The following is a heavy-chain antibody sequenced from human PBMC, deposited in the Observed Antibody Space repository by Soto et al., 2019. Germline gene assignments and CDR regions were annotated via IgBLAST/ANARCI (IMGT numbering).Heavy chain of an antibody. Sequence: PSETLSLTCTVSGGSVSSGSYYWSWIRQPPGKGLEWIGYIYYSGSTNYNPSLKSRVTISVDTSKNQFSLKLSSVTAADTAVYYCARGGHYDSSGYDWFDPWGQGTLVTVSS. J-gene: IGHJ5*02. D-gene: IGHD3-22*01. CDR2: IYYSGST. CDR1: GGSVSSGSYY. CDR3: ARGGHYDSSGYDWFDP. V-gene: IGHV4-61*01.